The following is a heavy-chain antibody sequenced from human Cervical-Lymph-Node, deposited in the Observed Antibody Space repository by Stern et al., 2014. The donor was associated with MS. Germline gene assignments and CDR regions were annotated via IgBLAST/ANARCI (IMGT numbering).Heavy chain of an antibody. CDR2: IYPGDSET. CDR3: ARQTAAWASDV. J-gene: IGHJ4*02. Sequence: EVQLVESGAELIRPGESLKISCKGSGFKFSIYWIAWVRQLPGKGLEWIGSIYPGDSETRYTPSFQGQITMSADKSTSTAYLQWISLNASDTAMYFCARQTAAWASDVWGQGTLVTVSS. D-gene: IGHD1-14*01. CDR1: GFKFSIYW. V-gene: IGHV5-51*01.